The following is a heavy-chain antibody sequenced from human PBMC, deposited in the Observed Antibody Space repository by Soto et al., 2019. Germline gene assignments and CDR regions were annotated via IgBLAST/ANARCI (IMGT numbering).Heavy chain of an antibody. V-gene: IGHV3-64*01. J-gene: IGHJ4*02. CDR2: ISSNEGST. CDR3: ARGGLYIAVAGRTFDY. D-gene: IGHD6-19*01. CDR1: GFTFSSYA. Sequence: EVQLVESGGGLVQPGGSLRLSCAASGFTFSSYAMHWVRQAPGKGLEYVSAISSNEGSTYYANSVKGRFTISRDNSKNTLYLQMGSLRTEDMAVYYCARGGLYIAVAGRTFDYWGQGTLVTFSS.